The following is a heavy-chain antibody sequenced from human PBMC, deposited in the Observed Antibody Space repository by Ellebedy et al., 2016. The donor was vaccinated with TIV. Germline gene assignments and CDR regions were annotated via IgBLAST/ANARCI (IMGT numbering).Heavy chain of an antibody. CDR1: DDSITTYF. CDR2: MSNTGYI. V-gene: IGHV4-59*01. D-gene: IGHD3-10*01. J-gene: IGHJ4*02. CDR3: ARRGSVSGSRGYYFDF. Sequence: MPSETLSLTCTVSDDSITTYFWSWIRQPLGKGLDWLGHMSNTGYINYNPSLQSRVTISLDTSKKQISLKLTSVTAADTAVYYCARRGSVSGSRGYYFDFWGQGTQVAVSS.